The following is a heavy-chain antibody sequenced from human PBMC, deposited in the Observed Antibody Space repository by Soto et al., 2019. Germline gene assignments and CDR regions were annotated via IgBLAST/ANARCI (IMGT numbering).Heavy chain of an antibody. CDR1: GYTSTNYG. D-gene: IGHD6-25*01. Sequence: ASVKVSCNASGYTSTNYGIAWVRQAPGQGLEWMGWISVYSGKTNYAQNVKVRLTMTTDTSTSTAYMELTNLRSDNTAVYYCARASGYLGHSPSVAYFDPWGQGTLVTVS. CDR3: ARASGYLGHSPSVAYFDP. J-gene: IGHJ5*02. CDR2: ISVYSGKT. V-gene: IGHV1-18*01.